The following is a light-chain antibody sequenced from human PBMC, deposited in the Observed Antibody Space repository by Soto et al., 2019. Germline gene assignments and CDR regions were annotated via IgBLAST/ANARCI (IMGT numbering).Light chain of an antibody. Sequence: EIVLPQSPATLSSSPGERAILSCRASQRVSSYLAWYQQKPGQAPRLLIYDASNRATGLPARFSGSGSGTDFSLTIRRLEPGEISSYFSQLRIIAPVDTFRQETR. J-gene: IGKJ5*01. CDR2: DAS. CDR1: QRVSSY. V-gene: IGKV3-11*01. CDR3: QLRIIAPVDT.